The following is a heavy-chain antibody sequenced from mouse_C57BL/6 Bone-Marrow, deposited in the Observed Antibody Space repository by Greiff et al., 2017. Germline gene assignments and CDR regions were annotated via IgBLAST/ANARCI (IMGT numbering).Heavy chain of an antibody. CDR3: ARWDYGSFYWYFDV. Sequence: QVQLKQPGAELVKPGASVKLSCKASGYTFTSYWMHWVKQRPGRGLEWIGRIDPNSGGTKYNEKFKSKATLTVDKPSSTAYMQLSSLTSEDSAVYYCARWDYGSFYWYFDVWGTGTTVTVSS. J-gene: IGHJ1*03. CDR2: IDPNSGGT. D-gene: IGHD1-1*01. CDR1: GYTFTSYW. V-gene: IGHV1-72*01.